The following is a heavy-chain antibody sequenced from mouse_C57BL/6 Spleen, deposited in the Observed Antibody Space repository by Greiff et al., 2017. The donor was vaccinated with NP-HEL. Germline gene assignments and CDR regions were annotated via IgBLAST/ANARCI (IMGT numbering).Heavy chain of an antibody. V-gene: IGHV1-19*01. CDR1: GYTFTDYY. Sequence: VQLQQSGPVLVKPGASVKMSCKASGYTFTDYYMNWVKQSHGKSLEWIGVINPYNGGTSSNQKFKGKTTLTVDKASSTAYMELNSLTSEDSAVYYCARKFYYYGSRRWYFDVWGKGATVTVSS. CDR3: ARKFYYYGSRRWYFDV. D-gene: IGHD1-1*01. J-gene: IGHJ1*03. CDR2: INPYNGGT.